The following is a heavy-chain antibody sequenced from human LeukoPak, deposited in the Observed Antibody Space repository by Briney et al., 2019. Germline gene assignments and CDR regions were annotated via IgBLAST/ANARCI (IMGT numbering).Heavy chain of an antibody. V-gene: IGHV1-18*01. CDR2: ISAYNGNT. CDR1: GYTFTSYG. CDR3: AREYGYYGSGSYYY. D-gene: IGHD3-10*01. J-gene: IGHJ4*02. Sequence: ASVKVSCKASGYTFTSYGISWVRQAPGQGLEWMGWISAYNGNTNYAQKLQGRVTITTDTSTSTAYMELRSLRSDDTAVYYCAREYGYYGSGSYYYWGQGTLVTVSS.